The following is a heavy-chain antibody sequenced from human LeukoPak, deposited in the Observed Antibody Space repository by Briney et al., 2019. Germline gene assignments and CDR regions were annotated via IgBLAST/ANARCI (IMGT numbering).Heavy chain of an antibody. CDR1: GFTFSSYW. D-gene: IGHD4-23*01. V-gene: IGHV3-7*01. J-gene: IGHJ4*02. Sequence: GGSLRLSCAASGFTFSSYWMSWVRQTPGRGLEWVANMNQDGSHKYYVDPVKGRFTISRDSAKNSLYLQMNSLRAEDTAVYYCAGFYGGNRLGFDYWGQGTLVTVSS. CDR3: AGFYGGNRLGFDY. CDR2: MNQDGSHK.